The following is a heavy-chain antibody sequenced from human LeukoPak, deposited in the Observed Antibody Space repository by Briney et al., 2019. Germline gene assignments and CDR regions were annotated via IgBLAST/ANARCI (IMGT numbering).Heavy chain of an antibody. J-gene: IGHJ5*02. V-gene: IGHV4-59*08. CDR1: GASISSFY. CDR2: INYSGST. CDR3: ARGVVVPAAMGTVWFDP. Sequence: SETLSLTCTISGASISSFYWSWIRQPPGKGLEWIGCINYSGSTNYNPSLKSRVTISVDTSKNQFSLKLSSVTAADTAVYYCARGVVVPAAMGTVWFDPWGQGTLVTVSS. D-gene: IGHD2-2*01.